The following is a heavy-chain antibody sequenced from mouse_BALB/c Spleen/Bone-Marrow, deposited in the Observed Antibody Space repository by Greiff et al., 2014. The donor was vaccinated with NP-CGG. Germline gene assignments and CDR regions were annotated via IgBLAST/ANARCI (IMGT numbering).Heavy chain of an antibody. Sequence: ESGGGLVQPGGSRKLSCAASGFTFSSFGMHWVRQAPEKGLEWVAYISSGSSTIYYADTMKGRFTISRDNPKNTLFLQMASLRSEGTAMYYCTRSGTLGSMDYWGQGTSVTVSS. J-gene: IGHJ4*01. CDR3: TRSGTLGSMDY. D-gene: IGHD3-3*01. CDR1: GFTFSSFG. V-gene: IGHV5-17*02. CDR2: ISSGSSTI.